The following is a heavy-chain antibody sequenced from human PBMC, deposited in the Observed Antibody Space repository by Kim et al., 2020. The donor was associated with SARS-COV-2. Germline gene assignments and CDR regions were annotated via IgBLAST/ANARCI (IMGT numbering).Heavy chain of an antibody. V-gene: IGHV3-48*03. D-gene: IGHD3-3*01. CDR1: EFTFTSLE. CDR2: ISSSGSTI. CDR3: ASLFTIPRPGFDP. Sequence: EFTFTSLEMTWSRRPPGKGLEWVSYISSSGSTIYYAASVKGRFTISRDNAKNSLYLQMNSLRAEDTAVYYCASLFTIPRPGFDPWGQGTLAT. J-gene: IGHJ5*02.